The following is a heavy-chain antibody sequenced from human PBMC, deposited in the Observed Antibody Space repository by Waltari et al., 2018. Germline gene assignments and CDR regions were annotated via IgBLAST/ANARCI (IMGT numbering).Heavy chain of an antibody. Sequence: EVQLVESGGGLVKPGGSLRLSCAASGFTFSSYSMNWVRQAPGKGLEWVSSISSSSSYIYDGDAVEGRCTISGDNGKNSLYLQMSGLRAEDTAVYYCARETYDDFWSGYTYYYYGMDVWGQGTTVTVSS. D-gene: IGHD3-3*01. J-gene: IGHJ6*02. V-gene: IGHV3-21*01. CDR2: ISSSSSYI. CDR3: ARETYDDFWSGYTYYYYGMDV. CDR1: GFTFSSYS.